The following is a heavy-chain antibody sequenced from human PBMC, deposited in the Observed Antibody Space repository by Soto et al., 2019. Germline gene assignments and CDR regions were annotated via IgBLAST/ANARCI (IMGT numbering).Heavy chain of an antibody. CDR1: GDTVSSNSVA. J-gene: IGHJ6*02. CDR2: TYYRSRWYS. Sequence: SQPLSLTCVGSGDTVSSNSVAWNWVRQSPSRGLEWLGRTYYRSRWYSDYAVSVRSRIDINADTSKNQVSLQLNSVTPEDTAVYYCARSEEDSDYYYGMDVWGQGTTVTVSS. CDR3: ARSEEDSDYYYGMDV. D-gene: IGHD2-15*01. V-gene: IGHV6-1*01.